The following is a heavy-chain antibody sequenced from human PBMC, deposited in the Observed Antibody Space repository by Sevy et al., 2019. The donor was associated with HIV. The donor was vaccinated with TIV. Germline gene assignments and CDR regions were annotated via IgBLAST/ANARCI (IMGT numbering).Heavy chain of an antibody. CDR1: GFTFRNYT. D-gene: IGHD3-16*01. CDR3: ARDARVGAPYYYYYGMDV. Sequence: GGSLRLTCAASGFTFRNYTMNWVRQAPGKGLQWVSSITSDSTYVFYADSLRGRFTISRDNAKNSLYLQMNSLRAEDTALYYCARDARVGAPYYYYYGMDVWGQGTTVTVSS. CDR2: ITSDSTYV. V-gene: IGHV3-21*01. J-gene: IGHJ6*02.